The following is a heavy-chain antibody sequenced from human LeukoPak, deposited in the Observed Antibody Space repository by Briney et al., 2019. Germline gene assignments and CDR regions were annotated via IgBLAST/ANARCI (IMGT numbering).Heavy chain of an antibody. D-gene: IGHD5-12*01. CDR3: ARVVRGDSGYNQGVSYYYYYGMDV. V-gene: IGHV1-69*04. CDR2: IIPILGIT. Sequence: SVKVSCKASGGTFSSYAISWVRQAPGQGLEWMGRIIPILGITNYAQKFQARVTITADKSTTTAYMELSSLRSEDTAVYYCARVVRGDSGYNQGVSYYYYYGMDVWGQGTTVTVSS. J-gene: IGHJ6*02. CDR1: GGTFSSYA.